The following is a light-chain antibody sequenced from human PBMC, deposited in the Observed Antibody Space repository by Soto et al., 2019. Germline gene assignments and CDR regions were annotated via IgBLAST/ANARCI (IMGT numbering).Light chain of an antibody. V-gene: IGLV2-14*01. CDR1: SSDVGGYNY. CDR2: DVS. J-gene: IGLJ1*01. Sequence: QSALTQPASVSGSPGQSITISCTGTSSDVGGYNYVSWYQQHSGKAPNLMIYDVSNRPSGVSNRFSGSKSGNTASLTISVLQAEDEADYYCSSYTSSSTRVFGTGTKLTVL. CDR3: SSYTSSSTRV.